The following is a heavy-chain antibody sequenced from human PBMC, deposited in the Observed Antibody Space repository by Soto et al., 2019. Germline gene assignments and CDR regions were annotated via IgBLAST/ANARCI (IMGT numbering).Heavy chain of an antibody. V-gene: IGHV1-58*01. Sequence: QMQLVQSGPEVKKPGTSVKVSCKASGFTFTSSAVQWVRQARGQRLEWIGWIVVGSGNTNYAQKFQERVTITRDMSTSTAYMELSSVRSEDTAVYYCAAAYERVGQGYWGQGTLVTVSS. J-gene: IGHJ4*02. CDR3: AAAYERVGQGY. CDR1: GFTFTSSA. D-gene: IGHD1-26*01. CDR2: IVVGSGNT.